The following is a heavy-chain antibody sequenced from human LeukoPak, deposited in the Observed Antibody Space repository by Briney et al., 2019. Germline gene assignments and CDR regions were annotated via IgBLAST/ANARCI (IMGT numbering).Heavy chain of an antibody. V-gene: IGHV3-30*04. CDR2: ISYDGSNK. CDR1: GFTFSSYA. D-gene: IGHD5-24*01. CDR3: ARETRVRWTDY. Sequence: GGSLRLSCAAPGFTFSSYAMHWVRQAPGKGLEWVAVISYDGSNKYYADSVKGRFTISRDNSKTTLYLQMNSLRAEDTAVYYCARETRVRWTDYWGQGILVTVSS. J-gene: IGHJ4*02.